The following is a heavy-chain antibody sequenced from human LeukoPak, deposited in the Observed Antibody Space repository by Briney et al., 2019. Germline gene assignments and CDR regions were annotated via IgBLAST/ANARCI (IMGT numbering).Heavy chain of an antibody. CDR1: GFTFSSYG. CDR3: ARDAVSSHNTNQYDY. Sequence: PGGSLRLSCAASGFTFSSYGMPWVRQAPGKGLEWVAVIWYDGSNKYYADSVKGRFTISRDNSKNTLYLQMNSLRAEDTAVYYCARDAVSSHNTNQYDYWGQGTLVTVSS. D-gene: IGHD2-8*01. CDR2: IWYDGSNK. V-gene: IGHV3-33*01. J-gene: IGHJ4*02.